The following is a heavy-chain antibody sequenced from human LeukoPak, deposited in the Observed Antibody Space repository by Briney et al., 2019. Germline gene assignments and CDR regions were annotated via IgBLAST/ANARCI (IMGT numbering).Heavy chain of an antibody. V-gene: IGHV1-2*02. J-gene: IGHJ4*02. D-gene: IGHD4-17*01. CDR1: GYTFTGYY. CDR2: INPNSGGT. Sequence: GASVKVSCKASGYTFTGYYMHWVRQAPGQGLEWMGWINPNSGGTNYAQKFQGRVTMTRDTSISTAYMELNRLRSDDTAVYYCARENYGDYVAVDYWGQGTLVTVSS. CDR3: ARENYGDYVAVDY.